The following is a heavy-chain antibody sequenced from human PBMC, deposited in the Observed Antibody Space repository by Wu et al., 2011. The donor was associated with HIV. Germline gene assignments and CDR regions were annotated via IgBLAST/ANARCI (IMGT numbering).Heavy chain of an antibody. CDR1: GGTFGSFA. D-gene: IGHD2-2*01. Sequence: QLQLVQSGAEVKKPGSSVKVSCKASGGTFGSFAFSWVRQAPGQGPAWMGRIIPVFGTTNYAQKFQGRVTITADKSTSTAYMELSSLRSEDTAVYYCASGGCSSTSCYPPADYWGQGTLVTVSS. CDR3: ASGGCSSTSCYPPADY. V-gene: IGHV1-69*14. J-gene: IGHJ4*02. CDR2: IIPVFGTT.